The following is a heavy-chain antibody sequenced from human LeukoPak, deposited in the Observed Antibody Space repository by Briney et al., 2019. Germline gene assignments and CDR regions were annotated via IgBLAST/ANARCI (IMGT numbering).Heavy chain of an antibody. Sequence: SQTLSLTCTVSGYSITSSYFWGWIRQPPGKGLEWIGSIFHGGTTYYNPSLKSRVTLSLDTSNNQFSLTLTSVTAADTAVYYCARERDFYYYMDVWDTGTTVIVSS. V-gene: IGHV4-38-2*02. J-gene: IGHJ6*03. CDR3: ARERDFYYYMDV. CDR1: GYSITSSYF. CDR2: IFHGGTT.